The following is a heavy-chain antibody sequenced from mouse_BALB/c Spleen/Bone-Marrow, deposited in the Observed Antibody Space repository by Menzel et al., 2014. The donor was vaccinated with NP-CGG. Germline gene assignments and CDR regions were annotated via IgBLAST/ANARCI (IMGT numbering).Heavy chain of an antibody. CDR1: GFTFTDYY. Sequence: EVLLLQSGGGLVQPGGSLRLSCATSGFTFTDYYMSWVRQTPGKALEWLGFIRNKAKGYTTEYSASVKGRLTISKATYQSAHNLEMNALRAETSATYYVSGDNNYANDSWFAFWGPGTLVTVSA. CDR2: IRNKAKGYTT. J-gene: IGHJ3*01. V-gene: IGHV7-3*02. D-gene: IGHD2-2*01. CDR3: SGDNNYANDSWFAF.